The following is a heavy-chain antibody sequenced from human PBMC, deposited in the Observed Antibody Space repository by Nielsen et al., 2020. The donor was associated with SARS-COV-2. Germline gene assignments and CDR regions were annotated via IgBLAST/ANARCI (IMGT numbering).Heavy chain of an antibody. J-gene: IGHJ4*02. CDR3: ARKYGSGAIDY. Sequence: GGSLRLFCAASGFTFSRYEMNWVRQAPGKGLEWVSYISSSGSTIYYADSVKGRFTISRDNARNSVYLQMNSLRAEDTAVYYCARKYGSGAIDYWGQGTLVTVSS. V-gene: IGHV3-48*03. CDR2: ISSSGSTI. D-gene: IGHD3-10*01. CDR1: GFTFSRYE.